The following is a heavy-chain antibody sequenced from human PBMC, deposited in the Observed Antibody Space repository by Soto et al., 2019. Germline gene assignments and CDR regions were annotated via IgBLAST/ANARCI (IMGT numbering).Heavy chain of an antibody. CDR3: VKASRGYSFGD. J-gene: IGHJ4*02. D-gene: IGHD5-12*01. V-gene: IGHV3-23*01. Sequence: EVQLLESGGGLVQPGVSLRLSCAASGFSFYNSAMTWVRQAPGKGLEWVSTISGGGGYTYYADSVKGRFTVSRDNSKNTVDLQMNSLRAEDTAVYYCVKASRGYSFGDWGRGTLVTVSA. CDR2: ISGGGGYT. CDR1: GFSFYNSA.